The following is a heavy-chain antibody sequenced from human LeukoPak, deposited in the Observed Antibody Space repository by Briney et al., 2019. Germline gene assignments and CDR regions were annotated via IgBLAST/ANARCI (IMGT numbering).Heavy chain of an antibody. CDR1: GFTFDDYA. Sequence: TGGSLRLSCAASGFTFDDYAMHWVRQAPGKGLEWVSGISWNSGSIGYADSVKGRFTISRDNAKNSLYLQMNSLRAEDTAVYYCAREPGTTNFWSGYYTVNGMDVWGQGTTVTVSS. D-gene: IGHD3-3*01. J-gene: IGHJ6*02. CDR2: ISWNSGSI. V-gene: IGHV3-9*01. CDR3: AREPGTTNFWSGYYTVNGMDV.